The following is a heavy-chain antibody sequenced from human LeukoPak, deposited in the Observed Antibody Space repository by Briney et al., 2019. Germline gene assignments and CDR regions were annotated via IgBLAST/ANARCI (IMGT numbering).Heavy chain of an antibody. D-gene: IGHD4-23*01. CDR3: ARDGGSNNYWFDS. J-gene: IGHJ5*01. V-gene: IGHV4-34*01. CDR1: AGSFSDYY. Sequence: PSETLSLTCGVYAGSFSDYYWSWNRQPPGKGLEWIGEINRRGTTNYNPSLKTRVTISIDTSKNQFALKLTSVTAADTAVYYCARDGGSNNYWFDSWSQGTLVTVSS. CDR2: INRRGTT.